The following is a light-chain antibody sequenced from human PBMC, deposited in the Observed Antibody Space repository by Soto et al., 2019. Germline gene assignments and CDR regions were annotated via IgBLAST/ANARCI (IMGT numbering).Light chain of an antibody. CDR2: GAS. J-gene: IGKJ4*01. CDR1: QSVSSN. CDR3: QQRSNWPPT. Sequence: EIVLTQSPGTLSLSPGDRATLYCRASQSVSSNLAWYKQKPGQAPRLISYGASTRATGIPARFSGSGSGTEFTLTISSLEPEDFAVYYCQQRSNWPPTFGGGTKVDIK. V-gene: IGKV3-11*01.